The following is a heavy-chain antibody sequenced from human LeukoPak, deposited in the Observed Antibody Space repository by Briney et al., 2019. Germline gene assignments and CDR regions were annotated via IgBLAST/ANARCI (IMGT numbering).Heavy chain of an antibody. V-gene: IGHV3-23*01. CDR1: GFTFSSYA. CDR2: ISSGGGST. J-gene: IGHJ4*02. CDR3: AKTALAVAGIVPVESELDY. D-gene: IGHD6-19*01. Sequence: GGSLRLSCAASGFTFSSYAMNWVRQAPGKGLEWVSTISSGGGSTYYADSVKGRFTLSRDNSKNTLYLQMNSLRAEDTAVYYCAKTALAVAGIVPVESELDYWGQGTLVTVSS.